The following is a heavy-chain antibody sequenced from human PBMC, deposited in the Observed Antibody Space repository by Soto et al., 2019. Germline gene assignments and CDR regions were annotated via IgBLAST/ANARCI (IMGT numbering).Heavy chain of an antibody. CDR1: GDSATSVTDH. D-gene: IGHD3-10*01. Sequence: PETLSHRGSGSGDSATSVTDHWSWIRQPPGKGLEWIGYIYYSGSADYNPSLGSRVTISIDTSKNQFSLKLTSVTAADTAVYYCARGVGFGYYYYHMDLWGQGTTVT. CDR3: ARGVGFGYYYYHMDL. CDR2: IYYSGSA. J-gene: IGHJ6*02. V-gene: IGHV4-61*01.